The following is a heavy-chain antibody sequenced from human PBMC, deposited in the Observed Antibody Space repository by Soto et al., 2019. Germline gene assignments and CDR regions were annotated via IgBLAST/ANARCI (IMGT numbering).Heavy chain of an antibody. Sequence: QVQLQQWGAGLLKPSETLSLTCAVYGGSFSGYYWSWIRQPPGKGLEWIGEINHSGSTNYNPSLKSRVTISVDTSKNQFSLKLSSVTAADTAVYYCARVVSVGGIVLMVYARPPPRYMDVWGKGTTVTVSS. CDR3: ARVVSVGGIVLMVYARPPPRYMDV. CDR1: GGSFSGYY. V-gene: IGHV4-34*01. J-gene: IGHJ6*03. D-gene: IGHD2-8*01. CDR2: INHSGST.